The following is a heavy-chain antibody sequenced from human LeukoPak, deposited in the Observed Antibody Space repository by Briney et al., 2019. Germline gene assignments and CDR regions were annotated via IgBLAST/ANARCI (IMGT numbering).Heavy chain of an antibody. V-gene: IGHV1-2*02. D-gene: IGHD2-15*01. Sequence: ASVKVSCKASGYTFTGHYMHWVRQAPGQGLEWMGWINPNSGGTNYAQKFQGRVTMTRDTSISTVYMELSSLRAEDTAVYYCARVTVSSYYYYGMDVWGQGTTVTVSS. CDR2: INPNSGGT. CDR3: ARVTVSSYYYYGMDV. J-gene: IGHJ6*02. CDR1: GYTFTGHY.